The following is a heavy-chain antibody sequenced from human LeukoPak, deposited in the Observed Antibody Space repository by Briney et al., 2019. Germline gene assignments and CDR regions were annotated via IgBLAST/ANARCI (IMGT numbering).Heavy chain of an antibody. CDR3: AREHLYYYDSSGFDY. D-gene: IGHD3-22*01. CDR2: IYYSGST. J-gene: IGHJ4*02. CDR1: GGSISSSSYY. Sequence: SETLSLTCTVSGGSISSSSYYWGWVRQPPGRGREWIGSIYYSGSTYYNPSLKGRVTISVDTSKNQFSLKLSSVTAADTAVYYCAREHLYYYDSSGFDYWGQGTLVTVSS. V-gene: IGHV4-39*02.